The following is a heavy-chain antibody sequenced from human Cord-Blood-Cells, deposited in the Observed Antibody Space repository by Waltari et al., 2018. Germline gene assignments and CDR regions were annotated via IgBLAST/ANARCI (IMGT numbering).Heavy chain of an antibody. CDR1: GFTFSSYW. D-gene: IGHD6-13*01. CDR3: ARDLYSSSWLFDY. V-gene: IGHV3-7*01. Sequence: EVQLVESGGDLVQPGGSLRLSCAASGFTFSSYWMSWVRQAPGKGLEWVANIKQDGSEKYYVDSVKGRFTISRDNAKNSLYLQMNSLRAEDTAVYYCARDLYSSSWLFDYWGQGTLVTVSS. CDR2: IKQDGSEK. J-gene: IGHJ4*02.